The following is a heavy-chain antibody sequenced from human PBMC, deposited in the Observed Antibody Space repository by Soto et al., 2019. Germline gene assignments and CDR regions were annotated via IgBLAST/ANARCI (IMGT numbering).Heavy chain of an antibody. Sequence: VGPLRLSRAASGFTFSSYSMNWVRQAQGKGLEWVSSISSSSSYIYDADSVKGRFTISSDNAKNSLYLQMNSLRAEDTAVYYCARDRVTMVRRAGLCFDPWGQGTLVTVSS. CDR3: ARDRVTMVRRAGLCFDP. J-gene: IGHJ5*02. V-gene: IGHV3-21*01. CDR2: ISSSSSYI. CDR1: GFTFSSYS. D-gene: IGHD3-10*01.